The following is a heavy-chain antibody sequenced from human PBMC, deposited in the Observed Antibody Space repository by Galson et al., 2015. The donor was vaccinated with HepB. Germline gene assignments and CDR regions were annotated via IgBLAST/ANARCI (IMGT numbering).Heavy chain of an antibody. CDR1: GFSLSTSGMC. CDR2: IDWDDDK. J-gene: IGHJ4*02. V-gene: IGHV2-70*11. CDR3: ARMEYDSSGYYYVGY. Sequence: PALVKPTQTLTLTCTFSGFSLSTSGMCVSWIRQPPGKALEWLARIDWDDDKYYSTSLKTRLTISKDTSKNQVVLTMTNMDHVDTDTYYCARMEYDSSGYYYVGYWGQGTLVTVSS. D-gene: IGHD3-22*01.